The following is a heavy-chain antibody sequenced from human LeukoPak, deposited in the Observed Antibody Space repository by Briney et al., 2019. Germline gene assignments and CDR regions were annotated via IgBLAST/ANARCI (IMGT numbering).Heavy chain of an antibody. CDR2: ISGSGGST. CDR3: ASPGIAVAGPDY. CDR1: GFTFSSYA. D-gene: IGHD6-19*01. Sequence: GGSLRLSCAASGFTFSSYAMSWVRQAPGKGLEWVSDISGSGGSTYYADSVKGRFTISRDNSKDTLYLQMNSLRAEDTAVYYCASPGIAVAGPDYWGQGTLVTVSS. J-gene: IGHJ4*02. V-gene: IGHV3-23*01.